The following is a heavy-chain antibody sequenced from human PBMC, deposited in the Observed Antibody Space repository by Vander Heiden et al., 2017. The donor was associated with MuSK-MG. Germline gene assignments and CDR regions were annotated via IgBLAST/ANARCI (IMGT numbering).Heavy chain of an antibody. Sequence: QVTLKESGPVLVKPTETLTLTCTVSGISLSNARMGVSWIRQPPGKALEWLAHIFSNDEKSYSTSLKSRRTISKDTSKSQVVLTMTNRDPVETATYYCARIPFKYSCGLDDDYYFDYWCQGTMVTVYS. V-gene: IGHV2-26*01. CDR1: GISLSNARMG. D-gene: IGHD6-19*01. J-gene: IGHJ4*02. CDR3: ARIPFKYSCGLDDDYYFDY. CDR2: IFSNDEK.